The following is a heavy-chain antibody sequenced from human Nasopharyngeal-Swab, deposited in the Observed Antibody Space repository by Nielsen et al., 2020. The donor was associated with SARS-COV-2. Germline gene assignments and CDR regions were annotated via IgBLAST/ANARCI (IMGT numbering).Heavy chain of an antibody. D-gene: IGHD1-1*01. J-gene: IGHJ6*02. Sequence: SDPLSLTFPVSGCSISSGDSYWSTWIRQPAGKGLEWIGRIHTSGINNYSPSLKSRATISIDTSKNLLSLKLTSVTAADTAVYYCAREGTNSSDYYYGMDVWGQGTTVTVSS. CDR1: GCSISSGDSYW. V-gene: IGHV4-61*02. CDR3: AREGTNSSDYYYGMDV. CDR2: IHTSGIN.